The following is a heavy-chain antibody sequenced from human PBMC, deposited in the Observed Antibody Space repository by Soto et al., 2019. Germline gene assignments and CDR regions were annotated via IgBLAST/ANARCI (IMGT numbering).Heavy chain of an antibody. Sequence: PSETLSLTCTVSGGSISSYYWSWIRHPPGKGLEWIGYIYYSGSTNYNPSLKSRVTISVDTSKNQFSLKLSSVTAADTAVYYCAREGYDSRNYYCYGMDVWGQGTTVTVSS. D-gene: IGHD3-22*01. J-gene: IGHJ6*02. CDR3: AREGYDSRNYYCYGMDV. CDR1: GGSISSYY. CDR2: IYYSGST. V-gene: IGHV4-59*12.